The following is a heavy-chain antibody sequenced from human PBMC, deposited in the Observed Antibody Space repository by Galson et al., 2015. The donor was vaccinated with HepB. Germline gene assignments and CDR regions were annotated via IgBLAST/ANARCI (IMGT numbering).Heavy chain of an antibody. CDR1: GGTFSSYA. J-gene: IGHJ6*02. V-gene: IGHV1-69*13. Sequence: SVKVSCKASGGTFSSYAISWVRQAPGQGLEWMGGIIPIFGTANYAQKFQGRVTITADESTSTAYMELSSLRSEDTAVYYCARGYGYSYDYYYYGMDVWGQGTTVTVSS. D-gene: IGHD5-18*01. CDR3: ARGYGYSYDYYYYGMDV. CDR2: IIPIFGTA.